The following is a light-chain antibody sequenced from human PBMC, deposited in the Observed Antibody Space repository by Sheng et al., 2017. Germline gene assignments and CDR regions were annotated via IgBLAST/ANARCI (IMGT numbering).Light chain of an antibody. J-gene: IGKJ4*01. CDR1: QDISNY. Sequence: DIQMTQSPSSLSASVGDRVTITCQASQDISNYLNWYQQKPGKAPKLLIYDASNLETGVPSRFSGSGSGTDFTFTISSLQPEDIATYYCQQYDNLALTFGGGTNVDLK. V-gene: IGKV1-33*01. CDR3: QQYDNLALT. CDR2: DAS.